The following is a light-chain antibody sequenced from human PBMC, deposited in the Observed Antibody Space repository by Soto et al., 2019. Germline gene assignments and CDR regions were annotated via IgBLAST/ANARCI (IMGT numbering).Light chain of an antibody. CDR2: DAS. J-gene: IGKJ1*01. CDR3: QQRSHWPWT. Sequence: EIVLTQSPATLSLSPGERATLSCRASQSVSSYLAGYQQKPGQAPRLLIYDASNRATGIPARFSGRGSGTDVTLTIISLEPEDFAVYYCQQRSHWPWTFGQGTKVEIK. CDR1: QSVSSY. V-gene: IGKV3-11*01.